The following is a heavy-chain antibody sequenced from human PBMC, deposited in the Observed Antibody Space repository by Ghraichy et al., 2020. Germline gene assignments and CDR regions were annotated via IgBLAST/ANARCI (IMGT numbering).Heavy chain of an antibody. CDR3: ARGPPSTWLVLYYFDY. J-gene: IGHJ4*02. Sequence: GGSLRLSCAASGFTFSSYGMHWVRQAPGKGLEWVAVIWYDGSNKYYADSVKGRFTISRDNSKNTLYLQMNSLRAEDTAVYYCARGPPSTWLVLYYFDYWGQGTLVTVSS. CDR2: IWYDGSNK. V-gene: IGHV3-33*01. D-gene: IGHD6-19*01. CDR1: GFTFSSYG.